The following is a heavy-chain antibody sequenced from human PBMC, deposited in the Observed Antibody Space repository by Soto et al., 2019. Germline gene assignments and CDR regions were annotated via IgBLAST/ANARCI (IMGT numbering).Heavy chain of an antibody. CDR1: GFTFSTFW. CDR3: ARDSSWTGYSAQFDY. Sequence: EVQLVEAGGGLVQPGGSPRLSCAASGFTFSTFWMHWVRQAPGKGLVWVSRIDADGRRTSYADSLKGRFTTSRDNAKNTLYLQMNSLRAEDTAVYYCARDSSWTGYSAQFDYWGQGILVTVSS. D-gene: IGHD3-9*01. V-gene: IGHV3-74*01. J-gene: IGHJ4*02. CDR2: IDADGRRT.